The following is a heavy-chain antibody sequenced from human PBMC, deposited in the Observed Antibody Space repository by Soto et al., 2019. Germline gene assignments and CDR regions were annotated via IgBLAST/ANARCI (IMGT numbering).Heavy chain of an antibody. V-gene: IGHV3-23*01. CDR3: AKRMSNGRPDY. Sequence: EVQLLESGGALVQPGGSLRLSCAASGFTFSSYAMSWVRQAPGKGLEWVSLISASGGGTYYADSVKGRVTISRDNAKNTLYLQMNSLSAEDTAVFCCAKRMSNGRPDYWGQGTLVTVSS. CDR1: GFTFSSYA. J-gene: IGHJ4*02. CDR2: ISASGGGT. D-gene: IGHD2-8*01.